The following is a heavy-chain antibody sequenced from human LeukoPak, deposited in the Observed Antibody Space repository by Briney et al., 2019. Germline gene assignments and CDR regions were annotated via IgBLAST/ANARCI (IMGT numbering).Heavy chain of an antibody. CDR1: GGSISSGDYY. V-gene: IGHV4-30-4*01. Sequence: SETLSLTCTVSGGSISSGDYYWSWIRQPPGKGLEWIGYIYYSGSTYYNPSLKSRVTISVDTSKNQFSLKLSSVTAADTAVYYCASSYCSCTSCLKIFDYWGQGTLVTVSS. D-gene: IGHD2-2*01. CDR3: ASSYCSCTSCLKIFDY. J-gene: IGHJ4*02. CDR2: IYYSGST.